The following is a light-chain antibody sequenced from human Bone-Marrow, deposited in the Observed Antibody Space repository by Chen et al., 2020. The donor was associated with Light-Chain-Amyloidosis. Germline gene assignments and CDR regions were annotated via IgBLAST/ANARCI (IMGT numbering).Light chain of an antibody. Sequence: QSALTQPASVSGSPGQSITISCTGTSSDVGGDNHVSWYQQHPDKAPKLMIYEVTNRTSWVPDRLSCSKSDNTASRTISGLQTQGEADYFCSSYTITTTLVFGSGTRVTVL. CDR1: SSDVGGDNH. J-gene: IGLJ1*01. CDR2: EVT. V-gene: IGLV2-14*01. CDR3: SSYTITTTLV.